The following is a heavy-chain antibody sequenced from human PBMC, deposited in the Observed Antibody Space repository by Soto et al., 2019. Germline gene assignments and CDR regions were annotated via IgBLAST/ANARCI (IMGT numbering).Heavy chain of an antibody. Sequence: ASVKVSCKASGYTFTSYDINWVRQATGQGLEWMGWMNPNSGNTGYAQKFQGRVTMTRNTSISTAYMELSSLRSEDTAVYYCAREGGWDQSAYYYYYMDVWGKGNTVTVSS. V-gene: IGHV1-8*01. J-gene: IGHJ6*03. CDR3: AREGGWDQSAYYYYYMDV. CDR2: MNPNSGNT. D-gene: IGHD2-15*01. CDR1: GYTFTSYD.